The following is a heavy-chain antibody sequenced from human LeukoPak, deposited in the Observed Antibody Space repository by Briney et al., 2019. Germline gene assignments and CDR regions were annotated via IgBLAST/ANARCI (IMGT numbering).Heavy chain of an antibody. J-gene: IGHJ4*02. CDR1: GFTFSNYG. CDR2: IRYDGSSH. D-gene: IGHD1-1*01. Sequence: PGGSLRLSCSASGFTFSNYGMHWVRQAPGKGLEWVALIRYDGSSHYSADSLKGRFTISRDNSKNTLYLQMNSLRAEGMAVYFCARRGPQRNDFDTWGQGTLVTVSS. V-gene: IGHV3-33*08. CDR3: ARRGPQRNDFDT.